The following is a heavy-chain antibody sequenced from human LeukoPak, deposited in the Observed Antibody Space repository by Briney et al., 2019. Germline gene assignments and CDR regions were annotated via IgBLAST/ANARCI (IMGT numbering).Heavy chain of an antibody. CDR1: GFTFSSYG. Sequence: GGSLRLSCAASGFTFSSYGMHWVRQAPGKGLEWVAVISYDGSNKYYADSVKGRFTISRDNSKNTLYLQMNSLRAEDTAVYYCAKDSGRLAAYFDYWGQGTLVTVSS. V-gene: IGHV3-30*18. J-gene: IGHJ4*02. CDR2: ISYDGSNK. D-gene: IGHD6-6*01. CDR3: AKDSGRLAAYFDY.